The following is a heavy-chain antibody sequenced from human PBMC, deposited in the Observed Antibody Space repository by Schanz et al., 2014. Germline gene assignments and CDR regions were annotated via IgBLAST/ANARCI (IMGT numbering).Heavy chain of an antibody. J-gene: IGHJ4*02. D-gene: IGHD3-16*01. CDR2: ISGSGGST. V-gene: IGHV3-23*01. CDR1: GFTFSTYA. Sequence: EVQLLDSGGGLVQPGGSLRLSCAASGFTFSTYAMSWVRQAPGKGLEWVSAISGSGGSTYYADSVKGRFTISRDNSKTTLSLQMNSRIAEDTAVYYCAKGLYYDNTGGGFDYWGQGTLVTVSS. CDR3: AKGLYYDNTGGGFDY.